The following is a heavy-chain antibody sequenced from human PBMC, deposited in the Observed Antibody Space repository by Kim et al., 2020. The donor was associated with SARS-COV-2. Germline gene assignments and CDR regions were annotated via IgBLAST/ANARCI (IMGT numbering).Heavy chain of an antibody. J-gene: IGHJ4*02. CDR1: GGSISSSSYY. Sequence: SETLSLTCTVSGGSISSSSYYWGWIRQPPGKGLEWIGTVYYNGATYYNPSLKSRVTMSVDTSKNQFSLKVNSVTAADTAVYYCAKESRCSGTTCYESDTGYWGQGILVTVSS. V-gene: IGHV4-39*02. CDR3: AKESRCSGTTCYESDTGY. CDR2: VYYNGAT. D-gene: IGHD2-2*01.